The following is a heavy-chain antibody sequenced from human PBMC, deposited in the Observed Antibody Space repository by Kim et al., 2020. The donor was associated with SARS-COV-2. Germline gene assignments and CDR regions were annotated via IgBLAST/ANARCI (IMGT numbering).Heavy chain of an antibody. CDR1: GGSMSSYY. CDR3: ARQDCGSTSCYSMDV. CDR2: IYYSGKI. V-gene: IGHV4-59*08. J-gene: IGHJ6*03. D-gene: IGHD2-2*02. Sequence: SETLSLTCTVSGGSMSSYYWSWIRQPPGKGLEWIGYIYYSGKINYNPSLKSRVTISVDTSKNQFSLKLRSVSAADTAVYYCARQDCGSTSCYSMDVWGKGTTVTVSS.